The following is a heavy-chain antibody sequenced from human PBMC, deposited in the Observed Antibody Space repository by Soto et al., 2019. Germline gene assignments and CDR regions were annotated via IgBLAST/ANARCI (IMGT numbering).Heavy chain of an antibody. V-gene: IGHV3-74*01. CDR1: GFNFSNHW. CDR3: ARESGDWPLNWFDP. D-gene: IGHD2-21*02. CDR2: ITSDGKSK. Sequence: GSLRLSCAASGFNFSNHWMHWVRQRPAEGLVWVSRITSDGKSKAYAESVKGRFAISRDNAKNTLYLQMNGLTAEDTAVYYCARESGDWPLNWFDPWGQGTLVTVSS. J-gene: IGHJ5*02.